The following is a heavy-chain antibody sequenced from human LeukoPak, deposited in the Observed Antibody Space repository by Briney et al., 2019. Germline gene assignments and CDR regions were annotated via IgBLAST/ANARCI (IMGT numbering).Heavy chain of an antibody. Sequence: PGGSLRLSCAASGFTFSSYWMSWVRQAPGKGLEWVSVIYSGGSTYYADSVKGRFTISRDNSKNTLYLQMNSLRAEDTAVYYCARDKYGDYYYYYYGMDVWGQGTTVTVSS. D-gene: IGHD4-17*01. CDR1: GFTFSSYW. CDR2: IYSGGST. J-gene: IGHJ6*02. CDR3: ARDKYGDYYYYYYGMDV. V-gene: IGHV3-66*01.